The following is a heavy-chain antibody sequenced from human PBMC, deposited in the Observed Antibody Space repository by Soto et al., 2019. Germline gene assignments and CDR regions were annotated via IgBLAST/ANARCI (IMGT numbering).Heavy chain of an antibody. CDR1: GGSISSGGYY. CDR2: IYYSGST. D-gene: IGHD5-18*01. V-gene: IGHV4-31*03. J-gene: IGHJ4*02. Sequence: QVQLQESGPGLVKPSQTLSLTCTVSGGSISSGGYYWSWIRQHPGKGLEWIGYIYYSGSTYYNPSLNSRVTISVDTSKNQFSLKLSSVPAADTAVYYCARSGYSDGPNPLLYWGQGTLVTVSS. CDR3: ARSGYSDGPNPLLY.